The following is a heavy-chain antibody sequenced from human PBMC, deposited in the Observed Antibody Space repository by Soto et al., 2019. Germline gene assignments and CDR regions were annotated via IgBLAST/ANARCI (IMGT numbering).Heavy chain of an antibody. CDR2: IIPIFGTA. CDR3: ARVTCSGGSCYFGGWFDP. J-gene: IGHJ5*02. Sequence: QVQLVQSGAEVKKPGSSVKVSCKASGGTFSSYAISWVRQAPGQGLEWMGGIIPIFGTANYAQKFQGRVTITADESTSTAYMELSSLRSEDTAVYYCARVTCSGGSCYFGGWFDPWGQGTLVPVSS. CDR1: GGTFSSYA. V-gene: IGHV1-69*12. D-gene: IGHD2-15*01.